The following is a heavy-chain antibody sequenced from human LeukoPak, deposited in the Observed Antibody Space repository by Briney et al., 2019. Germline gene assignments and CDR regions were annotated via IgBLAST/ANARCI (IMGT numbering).Heavy chain of an antibody. V-gene: IGHV3-23*01. Sequence: GGSLRLSCAASGFTFSTYAMTWVRQAPGRGLEWLSGISPSASRTDYADSVKGRSTISRDNSKNTLDLQMNSLRPEDTAVYFCAKVRGVYCSSSACYYFDHWGQGTLVTVSS. CDR3: AKVRGVYCSSSACYYFDH. J-gene: IGHJ4*02. D-gene: IGHD2-2*01. CDR2: ISPSASRT. CDR1: GFTFSTYA.